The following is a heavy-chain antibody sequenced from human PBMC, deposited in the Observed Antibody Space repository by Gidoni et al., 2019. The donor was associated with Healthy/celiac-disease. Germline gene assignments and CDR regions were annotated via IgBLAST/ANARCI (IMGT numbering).Heavy chain of an antibody. J-gene: IGHJ4*02. CDR2: IYYSGGT. V-gene: IGHV4-30-4*01. CDR3: ARGGLRDYFDY. Sequence: QVQLQESGPGLVQLSRTLSLTCTVPGGSISSGDYYWSWIRQPPGKGLEGIGYIYYSGGTYINPSLRSRVTISVDTSKNQFSLKLNSVTAAGTAVYYCARGGLRDYFDYWGQGTLVTGSS. CDR1: GGSISSGDYY. D-gene: IGHD5-12*01.